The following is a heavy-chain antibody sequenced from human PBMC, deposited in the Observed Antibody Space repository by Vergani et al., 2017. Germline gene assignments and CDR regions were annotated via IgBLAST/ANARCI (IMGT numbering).Heavy chain of an antibody. D-gene: IGHD3-22*01. V-gene: IGHV1-69*12. Sequence: QVQLVQSGAEVKRPGSSVKVSCEASGDSFGTYSVSWVRHAPGQGLEWLGGLSPVSGTPVYAQNFRGRVTITADESTNTFYMELSSLRREDTAIYYCARNSSGWYDSWGQGTLVTVSS. CDR3: ARNSSGWYDS. CDR1: GDSFGTYS. CDR2: LSPVSGTP. J-gene: IGHJ5*01.